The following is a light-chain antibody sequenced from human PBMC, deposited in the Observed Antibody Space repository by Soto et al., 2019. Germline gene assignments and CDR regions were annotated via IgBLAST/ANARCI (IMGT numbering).Light chain of an antibody. CDR2: GNN. Sequence: QSVLTQPPSVSGAPGQRVTISCTGSSSNIGAGYDVHWYQQFPGTAPKLLIYGNNNRPSGVPDRFSGSKSGTSASLAITGLQAEDEAAYYCPSYDTSLSGSVFGGGTKLTVL. CDR1: SSNIGAGYD. CDR3: PSYDTSLSGSV. V-gene: IGLV1-40*01. J-gene: IGLJ2*01.